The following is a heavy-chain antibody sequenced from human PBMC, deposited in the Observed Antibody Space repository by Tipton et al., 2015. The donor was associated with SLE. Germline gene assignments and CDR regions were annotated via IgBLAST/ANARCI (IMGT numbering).Heavy chain of an antibody. CDR2: IYYSGST. V-gene: IGHV4-59*01. Sequence: TLSLTCTVSGGSISSYYWSWIRQPPGKGLEWIGYIYYSGSTNYNPSLKSRVTISVDTSKNQFSLKLSSVTAADTAVYYCACCLYFDCMDVWGKGTTVTVSS. J-gene: IGHJ6*03. CDR1: GGSISSYY. D-gene: IGHD2-8*01. CDR3: ACCLYFDCMDV.